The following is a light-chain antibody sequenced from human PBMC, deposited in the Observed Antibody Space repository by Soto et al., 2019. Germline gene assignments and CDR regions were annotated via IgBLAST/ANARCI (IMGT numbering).Light chain of an antibody. CDR3: TSYPPTGALV. Sequence: QSALTQPPSASGSPGQSVTISCTGTKNDIGVYDFVSWYQHHPGKAPRLIIYEVVQRPSGVPDRFSGSKSGNTASLTVSGIQAADEADYYCTSYPPTGALVFGSGTKLTVL. CDR2: EVV. V-gene: IGLV2-8*01. J-gene: IGLJ3*02. CDR1: KNDIGVYDF.